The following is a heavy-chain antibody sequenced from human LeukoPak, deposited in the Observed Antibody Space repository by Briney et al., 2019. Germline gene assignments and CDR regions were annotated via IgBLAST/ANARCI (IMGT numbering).Heavy chain of an antibody. D-gene: IGHD5-18*01. CDR1: GFTFSTYA. Sequence: GGSLRLSCAASGFTFSTYAMHWVRQAPGKGLEWVAVISYDGSSKYYADSVKGRFTISRGNSKNTLYLQMNSLRAEDTAVYYCARARSSYGYGDAFDIWGQGTMVTVSS. J-gene: IGHJ3*02. CDR3: ARARSSYGYGDAFDI. V-gene: IGHV3-30*04. CDR2: ISYDGSSK.